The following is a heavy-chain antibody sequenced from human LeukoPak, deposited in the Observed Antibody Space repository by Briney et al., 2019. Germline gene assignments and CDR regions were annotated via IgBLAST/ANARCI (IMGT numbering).Heavy chain of an antibody. CDR3: ARGRYYYGSGSYTDYFDY. D-gene: IGHD3-10*01. Sequence: GGSLRLSCAASGFXFSSYSMNWVRQAPGKGREWVSYISSSSSAIYYADSMKGRFTLSRDNAKNSLYLQMNSLRDEDTAVYYCARGRYYYGSGSYTDYFDYWGQGTLVTVSS. J-gene: IGHJ4*02. CDR2: ISSSSSAI. CDR1: GFXFSSYS. V-gene: IGHV3-48*02.